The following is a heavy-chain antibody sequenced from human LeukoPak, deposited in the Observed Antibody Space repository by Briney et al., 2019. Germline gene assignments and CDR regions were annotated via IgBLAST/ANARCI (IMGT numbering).Heavy chain of an antibody. CDR3: VHRTTVTSVDV. J-gene: IGHJ4*02. D-gene: IGHD4-17*01. CDR1: GSSLTTDQVV. Sequence: SGPTLVNPTQTLTLTCTFSGSSLTTDQVVVGWVRQPPGKAPEWLTFIYGNNDKRYSSSLSSRLTITKDTSKNQVVLTMTDMASVDTATYYCVHRTTVTSVDVWGRGTLVTVSS. CDR2: IYGNNDK. V-gene: IGHV2-5*01.